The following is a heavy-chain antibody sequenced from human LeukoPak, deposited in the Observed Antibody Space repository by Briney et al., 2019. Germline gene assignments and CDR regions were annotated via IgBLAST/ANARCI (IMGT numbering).Heavy chain of an antibody. J-gene: IGHJ4*02. Sequence: GESLKISCKGCGYSFNSYWIGWVRPMPGKGLEWMGIIYPGDSDTRYSPSFQGQVTISADKSISTAYLQWSSLKASDTAMYYCARLPGIVATIERYFDYWGQGTLVTVSS. D-gene: IGHD5-12*01. V-gene: IGHV5-51*01. CDR1: GYSFNSYW. CDR2: IYPGDSDT. CDR3: ARLPGIVATIERYFDY.